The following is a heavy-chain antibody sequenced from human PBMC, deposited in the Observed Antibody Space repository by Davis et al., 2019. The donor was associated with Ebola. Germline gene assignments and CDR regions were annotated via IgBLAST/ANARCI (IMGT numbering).Heavy chain of an antibody. Sequence: AASVKVSCKASGYTFTGYYMHWVRQAPGQGLEWMGWINPNSGGTNYAQKFQGRVTTTRDTSISTAYMELSRLRSDDTAVYYCARERGIVQTCGMDVWGQGTTVTVSS. V-gene: IGHV1-2*02. CDR3: ARERGIVQTCGMDV. CDR1: GYTFTGYY. D-gene: IGHD2-8*01. J-gene: IGHJ6*02. CDR2: INPNSGGT.